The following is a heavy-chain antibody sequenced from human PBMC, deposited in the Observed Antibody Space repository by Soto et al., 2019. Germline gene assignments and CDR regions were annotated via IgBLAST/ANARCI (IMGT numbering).Heavy chain of an antibody. D-gene: IGHD3-16*01. CDR2: LSGTADST. CDR3: AKDNGNYGSETFAD. V-gene: IGHV3-23*01. Sequence: FLRLSCTASGFTVTKFAMSWVRQAPGKGLEWVSLLSGTADSTHYADSVKGRFTISRDDSKATLYLQMTGLRAEDTAAYDCAKDNGNYGSETFADWGQGTRVTVTS. J-gene: IGHJ6*02. CDR1: GFTVTKFA.